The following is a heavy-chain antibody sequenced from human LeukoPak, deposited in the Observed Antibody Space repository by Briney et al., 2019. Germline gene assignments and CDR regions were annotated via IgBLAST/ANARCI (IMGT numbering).Heavy chain of an antibody. J-gene: IGHJ4*02. Sequence: SETLSLTCTVSGGSISSDYWSWIRQPPGKGLEWIGYIYYSGSTNYNPSLKSRVTISVDRSKNQFSLKLSSVTAADTAVYYCAREDYYGSGDYYFDYWGQGTLVTVSS. CDR3: AREDYYGSGDYYFDY. V-gene: IGHV4-59*12. CDR2: IYYSGST. D-gene: IGHD3-10*01. CDR1: GGSISSDY.